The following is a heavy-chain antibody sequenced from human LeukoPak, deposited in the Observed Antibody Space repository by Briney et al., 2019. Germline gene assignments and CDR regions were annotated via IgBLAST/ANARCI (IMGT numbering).Heavy chain of an antibody. CDR3: AKGPPLNWFDP. D-gene: IGHD4/OR15-4a*01. CDR1: GFTFSNYA. V-gene: IGHV3-23*01. J-gene: IGHJ5*02. CDR2: ISGSGDTT. Sequence: PGGSLRLSCAVSGFTFSNYAVSWVRQDPGKGLEWVSGISGSGDTTYYADSVKGRFTISRDNSKNTLYLQMNSLRVEDTAIYYCAKGPPLNWFDPWGQGTLVTVSS.